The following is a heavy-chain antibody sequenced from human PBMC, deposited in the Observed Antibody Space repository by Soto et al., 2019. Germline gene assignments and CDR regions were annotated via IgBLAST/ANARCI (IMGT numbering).Heavy chain of an antibody. V-gene: IGHV3-23*01. D-gene: IGHD2-15*01. CDR1: GFTLSSYA. J-gene: IGHJ4*02. CDR3: AKDLCPDDVGDFDY. Sequence: PGGSLRLSCAASGFTLSSYAMSWVRQAPGKGLEWVSTLSNSGGTTYYPDSVKGRFTISRDSSKSTLYLEMNSLRAEDTAVYYCAKDLCPDDVGDFDYWGQGTLVTVSS. CDR2: LSNSGGTT.